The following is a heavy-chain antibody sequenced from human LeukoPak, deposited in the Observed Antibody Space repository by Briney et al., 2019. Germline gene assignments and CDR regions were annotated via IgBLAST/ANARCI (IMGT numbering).Heavy chain of an antibody. J-gene: IGHJ4*02. D-gene: IGHD6-19*01. CDR1: GFTFSSYW. CDR2: IKQDGSDK. Sequence: PGGSLRLSCAASGFTFSSYWMSWVRQAPGKGLEWVANIKQDGSDKYYVDSVKGRFTISRDNVKNSLYLQMNSLRVEDTAVYYCAREMVAVAGAIDYWGQGTLVTVSS. CDR3: AREMVAVAGAIDY. V-gene: IGHV3-7*01.